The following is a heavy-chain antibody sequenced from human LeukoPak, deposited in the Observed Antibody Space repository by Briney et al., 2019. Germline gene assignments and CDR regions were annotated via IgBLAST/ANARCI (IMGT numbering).Heavy chain of an antibody. CDR2: ISGGGSNI. CDR1: GFTFSSYS. D-gene: IGHD5-24*01. Sequence: AGGSLRLSCAASGFTFSSYSMNWVRQAPGKGLEWVSYISGGGSNIYNADSVKGRFTISRDNAKNSLYLQMNSLRAEDTAVYYCARDLPRRGDDVTFDIWGQGTLVSVSS. J-gene: IGHJ3*02. V-gene: IGHV3-48*04. CDR3: ARDLPRRGDDVTFDI.